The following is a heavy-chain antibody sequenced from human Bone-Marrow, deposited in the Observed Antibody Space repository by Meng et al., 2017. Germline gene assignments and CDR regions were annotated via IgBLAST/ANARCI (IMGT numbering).Heavy chain of an antibody. J-gene: IGHJ4*02. CDR2: ISAYNGNT. CDR3: AREGGNEYQLLGDY. D-gene: IGHD2-2*01. V-gene: IGHV1-18*01. Sequence: ASVKVPCKASGYTFTSHGISRGRQAPGQGHEGRGWISAYNGNTNYAQKLQGRVTMTTDTSTSTAYMELRSLRSDDTAVYYCAREGGNEYQLLGDYWGQGTLVTVSS. CDR1: GYTFTSHG.